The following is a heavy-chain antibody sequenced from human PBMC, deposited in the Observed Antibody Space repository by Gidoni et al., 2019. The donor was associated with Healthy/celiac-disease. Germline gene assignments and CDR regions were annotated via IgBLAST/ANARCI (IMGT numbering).Heavy chain of an antibody. Sequence: QVQLVQSGAEVKKPGASVKVSCKASGYAFTRYGISWVRQAPGQWLEWMGWISAYNGNTNYAQKLQGRVTMTTDTSTSTAYMELWSLRSDDTAVYYCARAEYSDSSSSFDPWGQGTLVTVSS. CDR1: GYAFTRYG. CDR3: ARAEYSDSSSSFDP. CDR2: ISAYNGNT. V-gene: IGHV1-18*04. D-gene: IGHD6-6*01. J-gene: IGHJ5*02.